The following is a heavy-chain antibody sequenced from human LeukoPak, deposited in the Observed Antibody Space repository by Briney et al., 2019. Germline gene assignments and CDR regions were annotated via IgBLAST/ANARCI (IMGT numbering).Heavy chain of an antibody. CDR1: RYTFTSYD. D-gene: IGHD6-19*01. J-gene: IGHJ4*02. CDR2: MNPNSGNT. CDR3: ARGGYSSGWEYYFDY. Sequence: GSVKVSCKASRYTFTSYDINWVRQAPGQGLEWMGWMNPNSGNTGYAQKFQGRVNMTRNTSISTAYMELSSLRSEDTAVYCCARGGYSSGWEYYFDYWGQGTLVTVSS. V-gene: IGHV1-8*01.